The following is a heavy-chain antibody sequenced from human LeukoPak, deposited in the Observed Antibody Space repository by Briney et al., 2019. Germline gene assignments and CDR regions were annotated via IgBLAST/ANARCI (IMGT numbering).Heavy chain of an antibody. Sequence: SETLSLTCAVYGGSFSGYYWSWIRQPPGKGLEWIGEINHSGSTNYNPPLKSRVTISVDTSKNQFSLKLSSVTAADTAVYYCARASVPAVDTHVFDYWGQGTLVTVSS. CDR2: INHSGST. CDR3: ARASVPAVDTHVFDY. J-gene: IGHJ4*02. CDR1: GGSFSGYY. V-gene: IGHV4-34*01. D-gene: IGHD5-18*01.